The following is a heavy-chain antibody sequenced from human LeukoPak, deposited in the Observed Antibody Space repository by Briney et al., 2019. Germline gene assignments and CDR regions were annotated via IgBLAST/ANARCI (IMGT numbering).Heavy chain of an antibody. CDR3: AKPHFDD. J-gene: IGHJ4*02. CDR1: GFSFSSYG. V-gene: IGHV3-30*02. CDR2: IRYDESNK. Sequence: GGSLRLSCAASGFSFSSYGMHWVRQAPGKGLEWVAFIRYDESNKYYADSVKGRFTISRDNSKNTLYLQMNSLRAGDTAVYYCAKPHFDDWGQGTLVTVSS.